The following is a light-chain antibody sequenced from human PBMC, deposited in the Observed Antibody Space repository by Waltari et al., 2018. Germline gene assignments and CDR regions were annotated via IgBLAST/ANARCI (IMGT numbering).Light chain of an antibody. V-gene: IGLV2-8*01. CDR3: SSYGGRNNLI. Sequence: QSALTQPPSASGPPGPSVTISCTGTSSDIRDYNFVSWYQQHPGKAPKLMIYEVSKRPSGVPDRFSGSKSGYTASLTVSGLQAEDEAEYYCSSYGGRNNLIFGGGTKLTVL. J-gene: IGLJ2*01. CDR1: SSDIRDYNF. CDR2: EVS.